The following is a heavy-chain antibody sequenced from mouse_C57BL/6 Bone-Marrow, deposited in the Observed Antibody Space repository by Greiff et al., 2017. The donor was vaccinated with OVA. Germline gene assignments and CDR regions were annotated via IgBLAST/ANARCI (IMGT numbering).Heavy chain of an antibody. D-gene: IGHD1-1*01. V-gene: IGHV5-2*01. J-gene: IGHJ4*01. CDR2: INSDGGST. Sequence: EVKLVESGGGLVQPGASLKLSCESNEYEFPSHDMSWVRKTPEKRLELVAAINSDGGSTYYPDTMERRFIISRDNTKKTLYLQMSSLRSEDTALYYCARHYYGSTTRAMDYWGQGTSVTVSS. CDR3: ARHYYGSTTRAMDY. CDR1: EYEFPSHD.